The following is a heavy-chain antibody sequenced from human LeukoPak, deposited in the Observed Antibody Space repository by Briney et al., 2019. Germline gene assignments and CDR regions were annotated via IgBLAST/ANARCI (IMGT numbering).Heavy chain of an antibody. V-gene: IGHV4-30-2*01. J-gene: IGHJ3*02. CDR3: ARLYNWNYVEGAFDI. CDR1: GGSISSGGYY. Sequence: SETLSLTCTVSGGSISSGGYYWSWIRQPPGKGLEWIGYIYHSGSTYYNPSLKSRVTISVDRSKNQFSLKLSSVTAADTAVYYCARLYNWNYVEGAFDIWGQGTMVTVSS. D-gene: IGHD1-7*01. CDR2: IYHSGST.